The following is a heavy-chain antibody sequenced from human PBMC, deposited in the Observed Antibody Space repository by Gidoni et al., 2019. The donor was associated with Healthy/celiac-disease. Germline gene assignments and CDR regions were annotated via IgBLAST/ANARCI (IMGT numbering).Heavy chain of an antibody. CDR3: ARGWGHIVVVTARSLGMDV. CDR1: GGSFSGYY. J-gene: IGHJ6*02. V-gene: IGHV4-34*01. Sequence: QVQLQQWGAGLLKPSETLSLTCAVYGGSFSGYYWRWIRQPPGKGLEWSGKINHSGSTNYNPSLKSRVTISVDTSKNQFSLKLSSVTAADTAVYYCARGWGHIVVVTARSLGMDVWGQGTTVTVSS. D-gene: IGHD2-21*02. CDR2: INHSGST.